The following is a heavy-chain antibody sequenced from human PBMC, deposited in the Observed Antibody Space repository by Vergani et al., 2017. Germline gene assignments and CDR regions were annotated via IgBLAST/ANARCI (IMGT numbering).Heavy chain of an antibody. V-gene: IGHV4-31*03. CDR2: IYYSGST. Sequence: QVQLQESGPGLVKPSQTLSLTCTVSGGSISSGGYYWSWIRQHPGKGLEWIGYIYYSGSTYYNPSLKSRVTISVDTSKNQFSLKLSSVTAADTAVYYCARGVTIFGVVIIRNYFDYGGQGTLVTVSS. J-gene: IGHJ4*02. CDR1: GGSISSGGYY. CDR3: ARGVTIFGVVIIRNYFDY. D-gene: IGHD3-3*01.